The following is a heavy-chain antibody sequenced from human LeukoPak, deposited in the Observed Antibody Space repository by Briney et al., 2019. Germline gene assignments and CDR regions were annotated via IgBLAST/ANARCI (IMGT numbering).Heavy chain of an antibody. Sequence: PGRSLRLSCAASGFTFSSYAMHWVRQAPGKGLEWVAVISYDGSNKYYADSVKGRFTISRDNAKNSLYLQMNSLRAEDTAVYYCARDDTHYGSSGSFYDAFDIWGKGTTVTISS. CDR2: ISYDGSNK. J-gene: IGHJ6*04. V-gene: IGHV3-30*04. CDR1: GFTFSSYA. D-gene: IGHD3-22*01. CDR3: ARDDTHYGSSGSFYDAFDI.